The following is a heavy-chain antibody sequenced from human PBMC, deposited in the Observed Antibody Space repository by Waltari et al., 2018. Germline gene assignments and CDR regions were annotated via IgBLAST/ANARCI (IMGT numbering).Heavy chain of an antibody. CDR2: IRNSGGNT. CDR1: GFSFSPSD. D-gene: IGHD2-15*01. V-gene: IGHV3-23*01. Sequence: EVQLLASGGGLVQPGGSLRLSCAASGFSFSPSDMPWVRQAPGNGLEWVSGIRNSGGNTYYGDSVKGRFAISRDNSRNTLHLQMNGLRAEDTAIYYCTSWRVVAGTGWFDSWGQGTLVTVSS. CDR3: TSWRVVAGTGWFDS. J-gene: IGHJ5*01.